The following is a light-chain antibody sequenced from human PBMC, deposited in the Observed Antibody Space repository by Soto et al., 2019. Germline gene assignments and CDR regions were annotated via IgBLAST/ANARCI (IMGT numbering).Light chain of an antibody. V-gene: IGLV2-14*01. CDR3: SSYTINSTPLVV. Sequence: QSVLTQPASVSGSPGQSITISCTGASSDVGGYNYVSWYQQHPGKAPKLMIYDVSNRPSGVSNRFSGSKSGNTASLTISGLQAEDVADYYCSSYTINSTPLVVFGGVS. CDR1: SSDVGGYNY. J-gene: IGLJ2*01. CDR2: DVS.